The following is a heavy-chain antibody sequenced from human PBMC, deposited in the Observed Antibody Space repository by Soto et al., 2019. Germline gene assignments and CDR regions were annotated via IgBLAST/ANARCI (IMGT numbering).Heavy chain of an antibody. V-gene: IGHV4-59*01. D-gene: IGHD3-22*01. CDR2: IYYSGST. CDR3: ARAPLGIIVAPDF. Sequence: PSETLSLTCTVSGGSISSYYWSWIRQPPGKGLEWIGYIYYSGSTNYNPSLKSRVTVSTDTSISTTYMDLSSLTSEDTAVYYCARAPLGIIVAPDFWGQGTLVTVPQ. J-gene: IGHJ4*02. CDR1: GGSISSYY.